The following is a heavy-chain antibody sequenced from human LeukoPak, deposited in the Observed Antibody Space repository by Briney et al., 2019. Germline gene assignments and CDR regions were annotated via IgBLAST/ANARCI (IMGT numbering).Heavy chain of an antibody. CDR3: VRGIYCSSTSCYYYFDY. Sequence: PSETLSLTCTVSGGSISSYYWSWIRQPPGKGLEWIGYIYYSGSTNYNPSLKSRVTISVDTSKNQFSLKLSSVTAADTAVYYCVRGIYCSSTSCYYYFDYWGQGTLVTVSS. D-gene: IGHD2-2*01. J-gene: IGHJ4*02. CDR2: IYYSGST. CDR1: GGSISSYY. V-gene: IGHV4-59*01.